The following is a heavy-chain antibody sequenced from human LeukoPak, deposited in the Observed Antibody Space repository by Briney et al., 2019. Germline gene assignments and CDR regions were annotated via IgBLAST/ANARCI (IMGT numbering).Heavy chain of an antibody. D-gene: IGHD6-6*01. CDR1: GYTFTTYG. J-gene: IGHJ4*02. Sequence: GASVKVSCKASGYTFTTYGMDWVRQAPGQGLEWMGRINTNTGNPTYAQGFTGRFVFSLDTSVSTAYLQISSLKAEDTAVYYCARAHSYSTSSLPGYWGQGTLVTVSS. CDR2: INTNTGNP. CDR3: ARAHSYSTSSLPGY. V-gene: IGHV7-4-1*02.